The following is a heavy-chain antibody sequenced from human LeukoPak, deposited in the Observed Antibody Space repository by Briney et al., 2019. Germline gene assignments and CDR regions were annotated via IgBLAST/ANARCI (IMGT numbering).Heavy chain of an antibody. CDR3: ARDKRRGSSCQDY. J-gene: IGHJ4*02. CDR1: GFTFSDYW. V-gene: IGHV3-74*01. CDR2: INGDGSST. Sequence: PGGSLRLSCAASGFTFSDYWMHWVRQDPGKGLMWVSRINGDGSSTAYADSVKGRFTISRDNSKNTLYVQMNSLRAEDTAVYYCARDKRRGSSCQDYWGQGTLVTVSS. D-gene: IGHD6-13*01.